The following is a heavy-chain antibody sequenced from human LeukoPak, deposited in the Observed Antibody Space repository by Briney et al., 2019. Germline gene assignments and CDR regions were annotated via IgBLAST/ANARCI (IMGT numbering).Heavy chain of an antibody. Sequence: SQTLSLTCTVSGGSISSGGYYWSWIRQPPGKGLEWIGYIYHSGSTYYNPSLKSRVTISVDRSKNQFSLKLSSVTAADTAVYYCAREAAGTEYPGYWGQGTLVTVSS. CDR2: IYHSGST. V-gene: IGHV4-30-2*01. D-gene: IGHD6-13*01. J-gene: IGHJ4*02. CDR1: GGSISSGGYY. CDR3: AREAAGTEYPGY.